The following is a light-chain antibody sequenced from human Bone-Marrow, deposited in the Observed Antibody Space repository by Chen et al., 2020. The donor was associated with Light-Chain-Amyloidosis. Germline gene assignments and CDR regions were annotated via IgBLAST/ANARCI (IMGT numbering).Light chain of an antibody. CDR2: DDS. V-gene: IGLV3-21*02. CDR1: NIGSTS. Sequence: SYVLTQPSSVSVAPGQTATMACGGNNIGSTSVHWSQQPAGPAPLLVVYDDSDRPSGIPERLSGSNSGNTATLTISRVEAGDEADYYCQVWDRSSDRPVFGGGTKLTVL. CDR3: QVWDRSSDRPV. J-gene: IGLJ3*02.